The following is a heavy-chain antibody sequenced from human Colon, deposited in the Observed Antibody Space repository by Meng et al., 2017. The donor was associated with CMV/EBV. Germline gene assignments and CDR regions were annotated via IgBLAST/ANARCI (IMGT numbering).Heavy chain of an antibody. CDR2: ISSSSTI. Sequence: GGSLRLSCAASGFTFSDYYMNWVRQAPGKGLEWVSSISSSSTIYYADSVKGRFTISRDNAKNSLYLQMNSLRAEDTAVYYCARDPFIKAFDIWGQGTMVTVSS. V-gene: IGHV3-69-1*01. CDR1: GFTFSDYY. CDR3: ARDPFIKAFDI. J-gene: IGHJ3*02.